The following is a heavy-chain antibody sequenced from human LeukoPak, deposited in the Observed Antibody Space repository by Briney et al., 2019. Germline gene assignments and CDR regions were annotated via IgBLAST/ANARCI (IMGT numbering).Heavy chain of an antibody. CDR3: VRSGDYDRSGSYAMDV. Sequence: ASVKVSCKASGYTFTGYYIHWVRQAPGQGLEWIGWINPNSGGTNYAQNGVSMTRDTSISTAYMDLSRLTSDDTAVYYCVRSGDYDRSGSYAMDVWGQGTTVIVSS. V-gene: IGHV1-2*02. J-gene: IGHJ6*02. D-gene: IGHD3-22*01. CDR1: GYTFTGYY. CDR2: INPNSGGT.